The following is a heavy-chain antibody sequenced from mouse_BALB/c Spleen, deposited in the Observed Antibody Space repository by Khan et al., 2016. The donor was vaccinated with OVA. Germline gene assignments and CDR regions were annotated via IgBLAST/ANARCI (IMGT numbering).Heavy chain of an antibody. CDR1: GFTFTDYY. J-gene: IGHJ4*01. D-gene: IGHD4-1*01. V-gene: IGHV7-3*02. Sequence: EVELVESGGGLVQPGGSLRLSCATSGFTFTDYYMTWVRQPPGKALEWLGFIRDKANGYTTEYSASVRGRFTISRDNSQSILYLQMNSVRAEDSATYYCAREWEFYAMDYWGQGTSVTVSS. CDR3: AREWEFYAMDY. CDR2: IRDKANGYTT.